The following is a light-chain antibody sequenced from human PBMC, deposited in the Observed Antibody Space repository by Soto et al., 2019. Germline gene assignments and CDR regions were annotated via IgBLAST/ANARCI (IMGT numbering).Light chain of an antibody. J-gene: IGLJ3*02. V-gene: IGLV2-14*01. CDR1: SSDVGGYDY. CDR2: EVS. CDR3: SSYTSTSTGV. Sequence: QSALTQPASVSGSPGQSITISCTGTSSDVGGYDYVSWYQQHPGKAPKLMIYEVSNRPSGVSNRFSGSKSVNTASLTISGLQAEDEADYYCSSYTSTSTGVFGGGTKLTVL.